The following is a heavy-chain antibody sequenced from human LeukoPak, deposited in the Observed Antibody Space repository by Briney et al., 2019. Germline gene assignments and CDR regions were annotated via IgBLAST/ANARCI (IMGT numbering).Heavy chain of an antibody. CDR3: ARESSTDYYYYYGMDV. J-gene: IGHJ6*02. Sequence: GRSLRLSCAASGFTFSSYGMHWVRQAPGKGLEWVAVIWYDGSNKYYADSVKGRFTISRDNSKNTLYLQMNSLRAEDTAVYYCARESSTDYYYYYGMDVWGQGTTVTVSS. D-gene: IGHD2-2*01. CDR2: IWYDGSNK. CDR1: GFTFSSYG. V-gene: IGHV3-33*01.